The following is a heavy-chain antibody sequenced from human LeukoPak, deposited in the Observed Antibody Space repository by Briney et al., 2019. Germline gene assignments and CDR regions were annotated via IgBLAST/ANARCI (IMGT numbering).Heavy chain of an antibody. D-gene: IGHD5-12*01. CDR1: GFSLSTSGMC. Sequence: SGPALVKPTQTLTLTCTFSGFSLSTSGMCVSWIRQPPGKALEWLALIDWDDDKYYSTSLKTRLTISKDTSKNQVVLTMTNMDPVDTATYYCARCPVVDIVPYYFDYWGQGTLVTVSS. CDR3: ARCPVVDIVPYYFDY. CDR2: IDWDDDK. J-gene: IGHJ4*02. V-gene: IGHV2-70*01.